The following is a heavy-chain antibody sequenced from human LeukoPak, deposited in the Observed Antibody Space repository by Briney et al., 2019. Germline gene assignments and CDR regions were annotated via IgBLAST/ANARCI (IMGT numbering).Heavy chain of an antibody. V-gene: IGHV4-39*01. CDR2: IYYSGST. CDR3: ARQDVQLERRVYYYYGMDV. CDR1: GGSISPYY. D-gene: IGHD1-1*01. Sequence: SETLSLTCTVSGGSISPYYWSWIRQPPGKGLEWIGSIYYSGSTYYNPSLKSRVTISVDTSKNQFSLKLSSVTAADTAVYYCARQDVQLERRVYYYYGMDVWGQGTTVTVSS. J-gene: IGHJ6*02.